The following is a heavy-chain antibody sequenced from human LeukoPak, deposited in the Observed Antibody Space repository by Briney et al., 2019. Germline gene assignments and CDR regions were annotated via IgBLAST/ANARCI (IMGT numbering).Heavy chain of an antibody. J-gene: IGHJ6*03. D-gene: IGHD1-20*01. CDR1: GGSISSYY. CDR3: ARSPITGTTVFYYYMDV. V-gene: IGHV4-59*01. CDR2: IYYSGST. Sequence: SETLSLTCTVSGGSISSYYWSWIRQPPGKGLEWIGYIYYSGSTNYNPSLKSRVTISVDTSKNQFSLKLSSVTAADTAEYYCARSPITGTTVFYYYMDVWGKGTTVTVSS.